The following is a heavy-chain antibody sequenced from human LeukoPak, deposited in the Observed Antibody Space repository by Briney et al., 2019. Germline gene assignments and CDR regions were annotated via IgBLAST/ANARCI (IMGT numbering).Heavy chain of an antibody. CDR2: IVHYGST. V-gene: IGHV4-38-2*02. CDR1: GYSISSGYY. CDR3: AKIGLLSGFDM. D-gene: IGHD2-21*01. J-gene: IGHJ3*02. Sequence: SETLSLTCTVSGYSISSGYYWGWIRQPPGKGLEWIGSIVHYGSTYYNPSLKSRVTISVDTSKNQFSLKLSSVTAADTAVFYCAKIGLLSGFDMWGRGTMVIVSS.